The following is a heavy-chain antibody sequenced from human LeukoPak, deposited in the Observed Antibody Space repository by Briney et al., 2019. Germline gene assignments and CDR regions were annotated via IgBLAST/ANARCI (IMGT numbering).Heavy chain of an antibody. J-gene: IGHJ4*02. D-gene: IGHD6-19*01. CDR3: ARVDSSGWYAYFDY. Sequence: ASVKVSCKASGYTFTSYGISWVRQAPGQGLEWMGWISAYNGNTNYAQKLQGRVTMTTDTSTSTAYMELRSLRSDDAAVYYCARVDSSGWYAYFDYWGQGTLVTVSS. CDR2: ISAYNGNT. CDR1: GYTFTSYG. V-gene: IGHV1-18*01.